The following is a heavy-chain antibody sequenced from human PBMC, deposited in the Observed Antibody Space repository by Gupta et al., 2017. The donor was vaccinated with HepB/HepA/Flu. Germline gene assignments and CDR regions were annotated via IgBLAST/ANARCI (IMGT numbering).Heavy chain of an antibody. Sequence: EVQLVDSGGGLVQFGGSLRPCWAASGFTFSSYDMNWVRQAPGKGLEWVSYISSSGSTIYYADYVKGLFTISRDNAKNSLYLQMNSLRAEDTAVYYCASNNLEVYFDYWGQGTLVTVAS. CDR1: GFTFSSYD. CDR3: ASNNLEVYFDY. J-gene: IGHJ4*02. V-gene: IGHV3-48*03. CDR2: ISSSGSTI. D-gene: IGHD1-14*01.